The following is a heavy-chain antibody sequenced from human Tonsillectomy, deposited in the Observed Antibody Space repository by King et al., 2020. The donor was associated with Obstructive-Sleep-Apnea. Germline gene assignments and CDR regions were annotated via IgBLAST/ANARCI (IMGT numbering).Heavy chain of an antibody. D-gene: IGHD2-2*01. CDR2: IYTSGST. V-gene: IGHV4-4*07. CDR1: GASISSYY. J-gene: IGHJ4*02. CDR3: AGGHCTSTSCYLDY. Sequence: QLQESGPGLVKSSETLSLTCTVSGASISSYYWSWIRQPAGKGLEWIGRIYTSGSTNYNPSLKSRVTMSVDTSKNRFSLKLSSVTATDTAVYYCAGGHCTSTSCYLDYWGQGTLVTVSS.